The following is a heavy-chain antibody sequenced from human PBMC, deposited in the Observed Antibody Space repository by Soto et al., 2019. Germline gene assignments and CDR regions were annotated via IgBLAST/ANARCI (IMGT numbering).Heavy chain of an antibody. D-gene: IGHD3-3*01. CDR1: GFTFSDYG. CDR3: ATMERLFDY. J-gene: IGHJ4*02. Sequence: GGSLRLSCAASGFTFSDYGMHWVRQAPGTGLEGVAVISYDGSDKYYADSVKGRFTISRDNSKNGLYLQMNSLRAEDTAGYYCATMERLFDYWGQGTLVTVSS. CDR2: ISYDGSDK. V-gene: IGHV3-30*03.